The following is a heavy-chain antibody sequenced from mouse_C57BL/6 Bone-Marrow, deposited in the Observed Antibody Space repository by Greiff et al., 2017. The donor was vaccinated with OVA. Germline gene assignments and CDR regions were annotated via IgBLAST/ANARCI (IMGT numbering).Heavy chain of an antibody. CDR2: IDPENGDT. CDR3: TTDRY. CDR1: GFNIKDDY. J-gene: IGHJ2*01. Sequence: EVQLQQSGAELVRPGASVKLSCTASGFNIKDDYMHWVKERPEQGLEWIGWIDPENGDTEYASKFQGKATITADTTSKTVYLHLSSLTSEDTAVYYSTTDRYWGQGTTLTVTS. V-gene: IGHV14-4*01.